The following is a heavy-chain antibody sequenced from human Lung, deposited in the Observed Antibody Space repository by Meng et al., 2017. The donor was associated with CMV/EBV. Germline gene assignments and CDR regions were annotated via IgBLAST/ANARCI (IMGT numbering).Heavy chain of an antibody. CDR3: ARVYCSRGSCSFDY. V-gene: IGHV3-21*01. J-gene: IGHJ4*02. Sequence: ESXKISXAASGFTFSSYSVNWVRQAPGKGLEWVSSISSNSKYIFYADSVKGRFTISRDNAKNALHLQMNSLRDEDTALYYCARVYCSRGSCSFDYWGQGXLATASS. CDR1: GFTFSSYS. D-gene: IGHD2-15*01. CDR2: ISSNSKYI.